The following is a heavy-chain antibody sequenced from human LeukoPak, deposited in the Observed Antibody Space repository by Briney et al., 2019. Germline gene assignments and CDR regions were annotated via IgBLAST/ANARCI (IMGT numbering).Heavy chain of an antibody. CDR1: GGSISSYY. J-gene: IGHJ5*02. CDR2: IYSSGST. D-gene: IGHD2-2*01. Sequence: SETLSLTCTVSGGSISSYYWSWIRQPAGKGLEWIGRIYSSGSTNYNPSLKSRVTMSVDTSKNQFSLKLSSVTAADTAVYYCARGPQYCTSASCHQFDPWGQGTLVTVSS. V-gene: IGHV4-4*07. CDR3: ARGPQYCTSASCHQFDP.